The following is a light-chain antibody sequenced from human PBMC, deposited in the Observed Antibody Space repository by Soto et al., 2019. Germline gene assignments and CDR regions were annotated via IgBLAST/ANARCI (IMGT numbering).Light chain of an antibody. V-gene: IGKV3-11*01. J-gene: IGKJ4*01. CDR1: QSVSSD. CDR2: DAS. CDR3: QQYNSWPLT. Sequence: EIVLTQSPATLSLSPGERATLSCRASQSVSSDLAWYQQKLGQAPRLLIFDASNRATGIASRFSGSGSGTDFTLTISSLEPEDFAVYYCQQYNSWPLTFGGGTKVDIK.